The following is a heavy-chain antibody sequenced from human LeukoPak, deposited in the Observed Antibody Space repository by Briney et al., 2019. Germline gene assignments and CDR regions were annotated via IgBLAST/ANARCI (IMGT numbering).Heavy chain of an antibody. Sequence: GGSLRLSCAASGFIFSSYSMNWVRQAPGKGLEWLSYISSSSTTIYYADSVKGRFTISRDNAKNSLYLQMNSLKAEDTAVYYCARNRFPITGSTNNYYYMDVWGKGTTVTVSS. D-gene: IGHD1-7*01. J-gene: IGHJ6*03. CDR2: ISSSSTTI. CDR3: ARNRFPITGSTNNYYYMDV. CDR1: GFIFSSYS. V-gene: IGHV3-48*04.